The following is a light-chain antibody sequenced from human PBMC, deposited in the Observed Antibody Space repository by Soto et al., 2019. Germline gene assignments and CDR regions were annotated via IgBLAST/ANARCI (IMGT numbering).Light chain of an antibody. CDR3: HQYGSSSWT. V-gene: IGKV3-20*01. J-gene: IGKJ1*01. CDR1: QSVSSSY. Sequence: EIVLTQSPGTLSLSPGERATLSCRASQSVSSSYLAWYQQKPGQAPSLLIYGASSRATGMPDRFSGSGSGTDFTLTISRLEPEDFSVYYCHQYGSSSWTFGQGTEVEIK. CDR2: GAS.